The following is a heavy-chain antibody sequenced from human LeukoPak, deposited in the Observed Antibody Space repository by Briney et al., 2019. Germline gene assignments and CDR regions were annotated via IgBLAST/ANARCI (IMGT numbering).Heavy chain of an antibody. J-gene: IGHJ4*02. CDR1: GYTFTGYY. Sequence: ASVKVPCKASGYTFTGYYMHWVRQAPGQGLEWMGWINPNSGGANYAQKFQGRVTMTRDTSISTAYMELSRLRSDDTAVYYCAKATVTTEEFDYWGQGTLVTVSS. D-gene: IGHD4-17*01. V-gene: IGHV1-2*02. CDR3: AKATVTTEEFDY. CDR2: INPNSGGA.